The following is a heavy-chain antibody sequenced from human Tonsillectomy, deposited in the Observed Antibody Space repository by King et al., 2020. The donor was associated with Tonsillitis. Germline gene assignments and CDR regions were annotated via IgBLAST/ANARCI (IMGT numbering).Heavy chain of an antibody. D-gene: IGHD6-13*01. V-gene: IGHV3-64D*06. Sequence: VQLVESGGDLVQRGGSLRLSCSASGFTFSDYSMHWVRQAPGKGLEYVSAISSNGGSTYYADSVKDRFIISRDNSKNMLYLQMSSLRAEDTAVYFCVKARSQIVIAAAGGAFDFWGQGALVTVSS. J-gene: IGHJ4*02. CDR3: VKARSQIVIAAAGGAFDF. CDR1: GFTFSDYS. CDR2: ISSNGGST.